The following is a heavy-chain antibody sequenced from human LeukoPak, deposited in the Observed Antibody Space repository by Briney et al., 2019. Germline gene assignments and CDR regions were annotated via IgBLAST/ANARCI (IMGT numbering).Heavy chain of an antibody. D-gene: IGHD3-9*01. J-gene: IGHJ5*02. V-gene: IGHV1-69*04. Sequence: SVKVSCKASGGTFSSYAISWVRQAPGQGLEWMGRIIPILGIANYAQKFQGRVTITADKSTSTAYMELSSLRSEDTAVYYCARGDYDILTGTTTSNWFDPWGQGTLVTVSS. CDR1: GGTFSSYA. CDR2: IIPILGIA. CDR3: ARGDYDILTGTTTSNWFDP.